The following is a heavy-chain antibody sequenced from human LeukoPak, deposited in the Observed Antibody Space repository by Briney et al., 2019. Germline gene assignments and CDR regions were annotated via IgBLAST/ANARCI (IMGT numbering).Heavy chain of an antibody. CDR2: ISRSSSYI. J-gene: IGHJ6*03. Sequence: PGGSLRLSCAASGFTFSGYTMRWVRQPPGKGLEWVSSISRSSSYIYYADSVKGRFTVSRDNARNSHFLQMNSLRAEDTAVYYCARVQTGSYTLVGHMDVWGKGTTVTVSS. V-gene: IGHV3-21*01. CDR3: ARVQTGSYTLVGHMDV. CDR1: GFTFSGYT. D-gene: IGHD3-9*01.